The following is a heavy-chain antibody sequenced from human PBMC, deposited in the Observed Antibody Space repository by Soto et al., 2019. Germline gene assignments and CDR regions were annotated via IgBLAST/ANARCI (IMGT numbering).Heavy chain of an antibody. J-gene: IGHJ4*02. D-gene: IGHD5-12*01. CDR3: ARDPRDGYHSPPDY. CDR1: GFTFNSHW. V-gene: IGHV3-74*01. CDR2: INGAGSTT. Sequence: EVQLVESGGGLVQPGGSLRLSCVPSGFTFNSHWMHWVRQAPGKGLVWVSRINGAGSTTSYADSVRGRFTISRDNAKNTLYLQMNCLRVDDTAVYYCARDPRDGYHSPPDYWGQGTLVTVSS.